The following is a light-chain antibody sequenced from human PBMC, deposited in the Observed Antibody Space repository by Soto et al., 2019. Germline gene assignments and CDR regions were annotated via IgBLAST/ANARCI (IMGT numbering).Light chain of an antibody. J-gene: IGKJ3*01. Sequence: EIVLTQSPGTLSLSPGERATLSCRASQSVSSSYLAWYQQKPGQAPRLLIYGASSRATGIPDRFSGSGSGTDFSLTSSILEPEDFAVYYCQQYGSSPRFTFGPGTKVDIK. CDR3: QQYGSSPRFT. V-gene: IGKV3-20*01. CDR2: GAS. CDR1: QSVSSSY.